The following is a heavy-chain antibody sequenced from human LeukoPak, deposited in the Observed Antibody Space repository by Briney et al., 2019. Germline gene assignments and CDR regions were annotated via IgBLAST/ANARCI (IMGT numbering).Heavy chain of an antibody. CDR2: INHSGST. D-gene: IGHD4-17*01. CDR3: ASWGTTVTPF. J-gene: IGHJ4*02. V-gene: IGHV4-34*01. CDR1: GGSFSGYY. Sequence: SETLSLTCAVYGGSFSGYYWSWIRQPPGKGLEWIGEINHSGSTNYNPSLKSRVTISVDTSKNQFSLKLSSVTAADTAVYYCASWGTTVTPFWGQGTLVTVSS.